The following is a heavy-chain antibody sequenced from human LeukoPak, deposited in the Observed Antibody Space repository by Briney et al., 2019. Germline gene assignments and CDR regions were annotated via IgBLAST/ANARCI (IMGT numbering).Heavy chain of an antibody. CDR2: ISYDENNK. V-gene: IGHV3-30-3*01. D-gene: IGHD6-19*01. Sequence: GGSLRLSCAASGFTFTNYAMYWVRQAPGKGLEWVAVISYDENNKYYADSVKGRFTISRDNSKNTLYLQMNSLRAEDTAVYYCARVWISGIAVAGTRGAQRGFDYWGQGTLVTVSS. J-gene: IGHJ4*02. CDR3: ARVWISGIAVAGTRGAQRGFDY. CDR1: GFTFTNYA.